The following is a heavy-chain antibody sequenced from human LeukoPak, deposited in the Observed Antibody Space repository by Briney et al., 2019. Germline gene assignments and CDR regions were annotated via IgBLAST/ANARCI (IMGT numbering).Heavy chain of an antibody. J-gene: IGHJ2*01. Sequence: SETLSLTCTVSGYSISSGYYWGWIRQPPGKGLEWIGSIYHSGSTYYNPSLKSRVTISVDMSKNQFSLKLSSVTAADTAVYYCARTIVVVPAAMRNWYFDLWGRGTLVTVSS. CDR2: IYHSGST. CDR1: GYSISSGYY. D-gene: IGHD2-2*01. V-gene: IGHV4-38-2*02. CDR3: ARTIVVVPAAMRNWYFDL.